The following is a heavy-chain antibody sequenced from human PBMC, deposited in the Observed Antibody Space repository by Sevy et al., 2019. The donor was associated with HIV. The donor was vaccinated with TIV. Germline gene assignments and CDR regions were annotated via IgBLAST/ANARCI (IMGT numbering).Heavy chain of an antibody. D-gene: IGHD3-3*01. Sequence: ASVKVSWKAFGYTFTKYDINWVRQATVHVLEWMGWMNPNSGNTDSPQKFQGRVTMTRNTSITTAYMELSSLRFEDTAVYYCARVLPYCDFSSAYYIWGQGTLVTVSS. J-gene: IGHJ4*02. CDR2: MNPNSGNT. CDR1: GYTFTKYD. V-gene: IGHV1-8*01. CDR3: ARVLPYCDFSSAYYI.